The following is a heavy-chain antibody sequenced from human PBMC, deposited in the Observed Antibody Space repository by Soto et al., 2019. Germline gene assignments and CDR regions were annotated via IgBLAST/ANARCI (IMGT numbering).Heavy chain of an antibody. Sequence: SETLSLTCTVSGGSVSSSSYYWGWIRQPPGKGLEWVGSMYNSGSTYYNPSLKSRVTISIDTSKNQFSLKLSSVTAADTAVYYCASVGIVVVSPWGQGTLVTVSS. CDR1: GGSVSSSSYY. CDR3: ASVGIVVVSP. V-gene: IGHV4-39*01. J-gene: IGHJ5*02. D-gene: IGHD2-15*01. CDR2: MYNSGST.